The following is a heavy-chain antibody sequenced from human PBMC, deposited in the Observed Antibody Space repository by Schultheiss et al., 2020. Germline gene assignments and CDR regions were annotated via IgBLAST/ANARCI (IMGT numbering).Heavy chain of an antibody. CDR1: GGSISSYY. D-gene: IGHD2-2*01. J-gene: IGHJ6*02. V-gene: IGHV4-4*07. Sequence: SETLSLTCTVSGGSISSYYWSWIRQPAGKGLEWIGRIYTSGSTNYNPSLKSRVTMSVDTSKNQFSLKLSSVTAADTAVYYCARDGRVVVPAAQYYYYYGMDVWGQGTTVTVSS. CDR3: ARDGRVVVPAAQYYYYYGMDV. CDR2: IYTSGST.